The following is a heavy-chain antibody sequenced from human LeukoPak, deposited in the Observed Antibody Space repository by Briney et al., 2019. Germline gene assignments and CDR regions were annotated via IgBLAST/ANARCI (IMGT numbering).Heavy chain of an antibody. J-gene: IGHJ4*02. D-gene: IGHD5-12*01. CDR2: INHSGST. Sequence: ASETLSLTCAVYGGSFSGYYWSWIRQPPGKGPEWIGEINHSGSTNYNPSLKSRVTISVDTSKNQFSLKLSSVTAADTAVYYCARGDERGYVWHSHFDYWGQGTLVTVSS. CDR3: ARGDERGYVWHSHFDY. V-gene: IGHV4-34*01. CDR1: GGSFSGYY.